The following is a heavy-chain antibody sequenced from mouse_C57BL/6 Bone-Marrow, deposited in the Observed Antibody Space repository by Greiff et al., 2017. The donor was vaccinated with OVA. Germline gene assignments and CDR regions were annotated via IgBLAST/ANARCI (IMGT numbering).Heavy chain of an antibody. D-gene: IGHD1-1*01. CDR1: GFTFSSYA. J-gene: IGHJ4*01. CDR2: ISSGGDYI. CDR3: TTITTVVATNAMDY. V-gene: IGHV5-9-1*02. Sequence: EVKVEESGEGLVKPGGSLKLSCAASGFTFSSYAMSWVRQTPEKRLEWVAYISSGGDYIYYADTVKGRFTISRDNARNTLYLQMSSLKSEDTAMYYCTTITTVVATNAMDYWGQGTSVTVSS.